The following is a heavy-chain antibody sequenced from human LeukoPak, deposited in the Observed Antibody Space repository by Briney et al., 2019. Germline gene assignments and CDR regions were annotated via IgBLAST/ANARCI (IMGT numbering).Heavy chain of an antibody. V-gene: IGHV3-23*01. D-gene: IGHD2-15*01. J-gene: IGHJ4*02. Sequence: PGGSLRLSCAASGFTFSNYVMSWVRQAPGKGPEWVSGINGGGGSTFYAESVTGRFTISRDNSKNTLFLRMNTLRAEDTAVYYCVKDGRRSPPCWGQGTLVTVSS. CDR3: VKDGRRSPPC. CDR2: INGGGGST. CDR1: GFTFSNYV.